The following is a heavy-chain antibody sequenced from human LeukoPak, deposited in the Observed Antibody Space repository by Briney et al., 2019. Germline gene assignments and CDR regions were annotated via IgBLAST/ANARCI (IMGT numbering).Heavy chain of an antibody. D-gene: IGHD1-14*01. CDR1: GFTFSSYE. CDR2: ISSSGRNI. CDR3: AREKSGDFDY. V-gene: IGHV3-48*03. Sequence: PGGSLRLSCAASGFTFSSYEMNWVRQAPGKGPEWLSYISSSGRNIYYADSVRGRFTISRDNAKKSLHLQMNSLRAEDTAVYYCAREKSGDFDYWGQGTLVTVSS. J-gene: IGHJ4*02.